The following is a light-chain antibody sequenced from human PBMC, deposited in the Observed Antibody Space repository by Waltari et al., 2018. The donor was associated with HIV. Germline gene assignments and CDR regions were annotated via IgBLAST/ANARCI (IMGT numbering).Light chain of an antibody. Sequence: QPVLTQSSSASASLGSSVKPTSPLPSVHSSNIVAWHQQQPGTAPRDLVEVEGGGSYNKGGGVPDRFSGSSSGADRYLTIANLQFEDEADYYCETWDRSTWVFGGGTKLTVL. J-gene: IGLJ3*02. CDR3: ETWDRSTWV. CDR1: SVHSSNI. V-gene: IGLV4-60*02. CDR2: VEGGGSY.